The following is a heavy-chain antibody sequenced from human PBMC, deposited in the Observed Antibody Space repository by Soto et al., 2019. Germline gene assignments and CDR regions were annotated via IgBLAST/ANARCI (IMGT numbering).Heavy chain of an antibody. CDR1: GFSFSSHS. V-gene: IGHV3-48*02. Sequence: EVHLVESGGGLVQPGGSLRLSCAASGFSFSSHSMKWVRQAPGKGLEWVSYISSSGSTIYYADSVKGRFTISRDNAKNSLYLQMNSLRDDDTAVYYCARGRGYCGGTNCYLDYWGQGALVTVSS. D-gene: IGHD2-21*01. CDR2: ISSSGSTI. CDR3: ARGRGYCGGTNCYLDY. J-gene: IGHJ4*02.